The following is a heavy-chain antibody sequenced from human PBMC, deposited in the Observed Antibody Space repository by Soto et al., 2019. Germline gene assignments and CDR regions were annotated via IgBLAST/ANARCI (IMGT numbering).Heavy chain of an antibody. J-gene: IGHJ6*02. V-gene: IGHV1-69*01. Sequence: QVQLVQSGAEVKKPGSSVKFSCKASGVTFSSYAISWVRQAPGQGLAWIGGIIPIPGTANYAQKFQGRVTITADEPTSTAYMELSSLRSEDTSVYYCARSQGSRTSLEIYYYYYYGMDVWGQGTTVTVSS. CDR1: GVTFSSYA. CDR2: IIPIPGTA. D-gene: IGHD2-2*01. CDR3: ARSQGSRTSLEIYYYYYYGMDV.